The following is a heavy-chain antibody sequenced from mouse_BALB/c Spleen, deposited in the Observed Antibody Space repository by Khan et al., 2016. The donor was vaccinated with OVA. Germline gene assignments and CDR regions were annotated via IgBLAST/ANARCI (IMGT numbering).Heavy chain of an antibody. CDR3: ARDFHYDGSRGALDY. V-gene: IGHV1-4*01. J-gene: IGHJ4*01. CDR1: GYTFTSYS. Sequence: QVQLQQSGAELARPGASVKMSCKASGYTFTSYSMHWIKQRPGQGLEWIGNINPSNGYTNHNQKFRDKATLTTDKSSSTAYMQLSSLTSEDSAVYYCARDFHYDGSRGALDYGGQGTSVTVSA. CDR2: INPSNGYT. D-gene: IGHD1-1*01.